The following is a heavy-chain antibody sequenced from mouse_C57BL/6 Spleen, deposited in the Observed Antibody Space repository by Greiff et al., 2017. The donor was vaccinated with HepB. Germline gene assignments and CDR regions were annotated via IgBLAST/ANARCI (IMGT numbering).Heavy chain of an antibody. D-gene: IGHD1-1*01. CDR1: GFTFSDYY. V-gene: IGHV5-16*01. J-gene: IGHJ2*01. Sequence: EVKLVESEGGLVQPGRSMKLSCTASGFTFSDYYMAWVRQVPEKGLEWVANINYDGSSTYYLDSLKSRFIISRDNAKNILYLQMSSLKSEYTATYYCARGGNYYGSSPSFDYWGQGTTLTVSS. CDR2: INYDGSST. CDR3: ARGGNYYGSSPSFDY.